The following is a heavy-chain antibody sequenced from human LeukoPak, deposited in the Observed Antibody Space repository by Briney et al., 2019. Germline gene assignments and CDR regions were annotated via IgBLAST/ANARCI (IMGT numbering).Heavy chain of an antibody. CDR1: GGSINNNNYF. CDR3: ASSYYDFRSGYPHWFDP. CDR2: IYYSGST. J-gene: IGHJ5*02. D-gene: IGHD3-3*01. Sequence: SETLSLTCTVSGGSINNNNYFWGWIRQPPGKGLEWIGSIYYSGSTYYNPSLKSRVSISVDTSNNQFSLKLSSVTAADTAVYYCASSYYDFRSGYPHWFDPWGQGTLVTVSS. V-gene: IGHV4-39*01.